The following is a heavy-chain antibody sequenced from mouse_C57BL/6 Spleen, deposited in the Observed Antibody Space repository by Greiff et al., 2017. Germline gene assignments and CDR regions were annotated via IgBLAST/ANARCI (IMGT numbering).Heavy chain of an antibody. Sequence: EVKLMESGEGLVKPGGSLKLSCAASGFTFSSYAMSWVRQTPEKRLEWVAYISSGGDYIYYADTVKGRFTISRDNARNTLYLQMSSLKSEDTAMYYCTRDGDGYYENWYFDVWGTGTTVTVSS. CDR2: ISSGGDYI. CDR1: GFTFSSYA. J-gene: IGHJ1*03. V-gene: IGHV5-9-1*02. CDR3: TRDGDGYYENWYFDV. D-gene: IGHD2-3*01.